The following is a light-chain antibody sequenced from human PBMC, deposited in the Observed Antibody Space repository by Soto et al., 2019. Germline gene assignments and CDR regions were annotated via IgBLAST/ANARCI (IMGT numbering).Light chain of an antibody. V-gene: IGKV3D-20*02. CDR3: RQRRDLIPRP. J-gene: IGKJ1*01. Sequence: STATLSLSQGERATLSCRASQSASNQYLSWYQQRPGQPPRLLIYGVFIRANGIPDRFSGSGSGTDFTLTISSCLQAEDGVSYCRQRRDLIPRPFGQGAKV. CDR1: QSASNQY. CDR2: GVF.